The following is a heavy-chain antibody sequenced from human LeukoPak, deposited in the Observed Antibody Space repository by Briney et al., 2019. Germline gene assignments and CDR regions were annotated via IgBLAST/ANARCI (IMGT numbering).Heavy chain of an antibody. V-gene: IGHV1-69*04. CDR2: IIPILGIA. Sequence: GASVKVSCKASGGTFSSYAISWVRQAPGQGLEWMGRIIPILGIANYAQKFQGRVTITADKSTSTAYMELSSLRSEDTAVYYCARERLTFTVTTLYYYGMDVWGQGTTVTVSS. CDR1: GGTFSSYA. CDR3: ARERLTFTVTTLYYYGMDV. J-gene: IGHJ6*02. D-gene: IGHD4-17*01.